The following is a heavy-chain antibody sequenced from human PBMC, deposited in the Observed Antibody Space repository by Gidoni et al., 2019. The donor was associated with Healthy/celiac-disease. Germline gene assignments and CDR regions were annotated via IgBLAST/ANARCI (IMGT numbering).Heavy chain of an antibody. CDR2: IYHSGST. Sequence: QVQLQESGPGLVKPSGTLSLTCAVSGGSIRSSNWWSWVRQPPGKGLEWIGEIYHSGSTNYNPSLKSRVTISVDKSKNQFSLKLSSVTAADTAVYYCAREAVYSRQAGYYRSWFDPWGQGTLVTVSS. D-gene: IGHD3-9*01. V-gene: IGHV4-4*02. CDR1: GGSIRSSNW. J-gene: IGHJ5*02. CDR3: AREAVYSRQAGYYRSWFDP.